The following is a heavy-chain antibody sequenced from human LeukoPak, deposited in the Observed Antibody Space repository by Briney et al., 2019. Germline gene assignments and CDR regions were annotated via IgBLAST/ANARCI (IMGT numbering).Heavy chain of an antibody. CDR2: IYYSGST. J-gene: IGHJ4*02. D-gene: IGHD3-22*01. CDR3: ASASYDSSGYYEFDY. V-gene: IGHV4-39*02. Sequence: SGTLSLTCTVSGGSISSSSYYWGWIRQPPGKGLEWIGSIYYSGSTYYNPSLKSRVTISVDTSKNHFSLKLSSVTAADTAVFYCASASYDSSGYYEFDYWGQGTLVTVSS. CDR1: GGSISSSSYY.